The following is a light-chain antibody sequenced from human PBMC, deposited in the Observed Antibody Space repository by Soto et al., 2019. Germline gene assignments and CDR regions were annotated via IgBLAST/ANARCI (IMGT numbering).Light chain of an antibody. J-gene: IGKJ5*01. Sequence: EIVLTQSPATLSLSPGERATLSCRASQSVSSYLASYQQKPGQAPRLLIYDASNRATGIPARFSGSGSGTDFTLTISRLEPEDFAVYYCQQRSNWPRITFGQGTRLEIK. CDR3: QQRSNWPRIT. CDR1: QSVSSY. V-gene: IGKV3-11*01. CDR2: DAS.